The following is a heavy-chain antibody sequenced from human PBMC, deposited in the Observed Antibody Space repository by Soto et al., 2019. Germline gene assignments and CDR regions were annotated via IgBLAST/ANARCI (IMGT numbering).Heavy chain of an antibody. Sequence: EVQLLESGGGLVQPGGSLRLSCAASGFTFSSYAMCWVRQAPGKGLEWVSAISGSGGSTYYADSVKGRFTISRDNSKNTLYLQMNSLRAEDTAVYYCATQGEYYYDSSGYFAIPRYWYFDLWGRGTLVTVSS. J-gene: IGHJ2*01. D-gene: IGHD3-22*01. CDR1: GFTFSSYA. CDR3: ATQGEYYYDSSGYFAIPRYWYFDL. CDR2: ISGSGGST. V-gene: IGHV3-23*01.